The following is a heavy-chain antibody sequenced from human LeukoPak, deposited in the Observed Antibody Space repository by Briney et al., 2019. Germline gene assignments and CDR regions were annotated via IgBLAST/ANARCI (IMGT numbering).Heavy chain of an antibody. J-gene: IGHJ3*02. V-gene: IGHV3-33*01. CDR3: ARVRVVPAAFLSGAFDI. Sequence: GGSLRLSCAASGFTFSNYGMHWVRQAPGKGLEWVAVIWHDGSNKYYADSVKGRFTISRDNSKNTLFLEMNSLRAEDTAVYFCARVRVVPAAFLSGAFDIWGQGTMVTVSS. CDR2: IWHDGSNK. CDR1: GFTFSNYG. D-gene: IGHD2-2*01.